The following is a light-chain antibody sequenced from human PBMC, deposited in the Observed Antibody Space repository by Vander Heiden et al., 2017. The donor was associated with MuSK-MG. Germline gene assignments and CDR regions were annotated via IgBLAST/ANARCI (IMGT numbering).Light chain of an antibody. V-gene: IGLV2-14*01. CDR2: DVS. Sequence: QSALTQPASVSGSPGQSITISCTGTSSDVGGYNYVSWYQQHPGNAPKRMIYDVSNRPSGVSNRCSGSKSGNTASPTISGLQAEDDADDYCSSYTSSSTRVFGGGTKLTVL. CDR3: SSYTSSSTRV. CDR1: SSDVGGYNY. J-gene: IGLJ2*01.